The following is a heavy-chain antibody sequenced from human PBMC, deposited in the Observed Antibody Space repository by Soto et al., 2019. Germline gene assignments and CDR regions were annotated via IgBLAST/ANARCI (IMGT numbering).Heavy chain of an antibody. CDR3: TTGGDAWKTGL. CDR2: VYHSGST. J-gene: IGHJ4*02. V-gene: IGHV4-4*02. Sequence: SETLSLTCAVTGTSISSTLWWPWVRQPPGKGLEWIGEVYHSGSTKYNPSLKSRVTISVDKSKNQFSLELRAVTAADTAVYYCTTGGDAWKTGLWGQGTLVTVS. CDR1: GTSISSTLW. D-gene: IGHD2-21*01.